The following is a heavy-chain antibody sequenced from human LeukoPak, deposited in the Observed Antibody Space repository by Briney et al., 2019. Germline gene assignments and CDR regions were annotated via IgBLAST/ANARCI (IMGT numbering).Heavy chain of an antibody. CDR1: GFTFDDYA. Sequence: GRSLRLSCAASGFTFDDYAMHWVRQAPGKGLEWVSGISWNSGSIGYADSVKGRFTISRDNAKNSLYLQMNSLRAEDTALYYCAKVSYSSSWYSGLGLDYWGQGTLVTVSS. V-gene: IGHV3-9*01. CDR3: AKVSYSSSWYSGLGLDY. D-gene: IGHD6-13*01. J-gene: IGHJ4*02. CDR2: ISWNSGSI.